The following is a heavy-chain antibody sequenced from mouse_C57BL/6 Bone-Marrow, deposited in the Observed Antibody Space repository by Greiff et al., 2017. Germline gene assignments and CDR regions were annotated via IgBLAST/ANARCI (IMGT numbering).Heavy chain of an antibody. CDR1: GYTFTSYW. CDR3: ARWDSDHDYAMDY. J-gene: IGHJ4*01. D-gene: IGHD2-12*01. CDR2: IYPGSGST. Sequence: QVQLQQPGAELVKPGASVKMSCKASGYTFTSYWITWVKQRPGQGLEWIGDIYPGSGSTNYNEKFKSKATLTVDTSSSTAYMQLSSLTSEDSAVYYWARWDSDHDYAMDYWGQGTSVTVSS. V-gene: IGHV1-55*01.